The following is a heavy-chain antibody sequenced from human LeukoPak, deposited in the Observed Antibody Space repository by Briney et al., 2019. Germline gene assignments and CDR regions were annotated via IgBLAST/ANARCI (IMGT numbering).Heavy chain of an antibody. V-gene: IGHV3-48*01. CDR2: ITLSSSTI. CDR1: GFNLNNYN. Sequence: GGSLRLSCVASGFNLNNYNMNWVRQAPGKGLEWVSYITLSSSTIYYADSVKGRFTISRDNAKNSVYLQMNSLRAEDTAVYYCASSQGPWDLLGPPLDYWGQGTLVTVSS. D-gene: IGHD1-26*01. CDR3: ASSQGPWDLLGPPLDY. J-gene: IGHJ4*02.